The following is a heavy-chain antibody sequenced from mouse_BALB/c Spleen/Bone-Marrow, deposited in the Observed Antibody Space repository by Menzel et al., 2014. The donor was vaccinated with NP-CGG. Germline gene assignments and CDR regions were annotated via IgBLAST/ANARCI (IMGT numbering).Heavy chain of an antibody. CDR1: GFNIKDTY. CDR3: ARPIFL. Sequence: EVQLVESGAELVKPGASVKLSCTASGFNIKDTYMHWVKQRPEQGLEWIGRIDPANGNTKYDPKFQGKATITADTSSNTAYPQLSSLTSEDTAVYYCARPIFLWGQGTSVTVSS. CDR2: IDPANGNT. V-gene: IGHV14-3*02. J-gene: IGHJ4*01.